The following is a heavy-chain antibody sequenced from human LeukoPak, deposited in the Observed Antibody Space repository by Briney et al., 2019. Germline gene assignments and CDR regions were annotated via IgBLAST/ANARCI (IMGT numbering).Heavy chain of an antibody. D-gene: IGHD3-10*01. J-gene: IGHJ4*02. CDR1: GFTLSSYW. CDR2: IKQDGSEK. CDR3: ARLPPPYYGSGSYGVDY. Sequence: PGGSLRLSCAASGFTLSSYWMSWVRQAPGKGLEWVANIKQDGSEKYYVDSVKGRSTISRDKAKNSLYLQMNSLRAEDTAVYYCARLPPPYYGSGSYGVDYWGQGTLVTVSS. V-gene: IGHV3-7*01.